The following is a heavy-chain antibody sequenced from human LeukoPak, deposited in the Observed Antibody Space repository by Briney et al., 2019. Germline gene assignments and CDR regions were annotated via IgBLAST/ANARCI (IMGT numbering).Heavy chain of an antibody. CDR2: INHSGST. D-gene: IGHD4-23*01. CDR3: ARALRLWGGNSGIAFDI. V-gene: IGHV4-34*01. J-gene: IGHJ3*02. Sequence: SETLSLTCAVYGGSFSGYYWSWIRQPPGKGLEWIGEINHSGSTNYNPSLKSRVTISVDTSKNQSSLKLSSVTAADTAVYYCARALRLWGGNSGIAFDIWGQGTMVTVSS. CDR1: GGSFSGYY.